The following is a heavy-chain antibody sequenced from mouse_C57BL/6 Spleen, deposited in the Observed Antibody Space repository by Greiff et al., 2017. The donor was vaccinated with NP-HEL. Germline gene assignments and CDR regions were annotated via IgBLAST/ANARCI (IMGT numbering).Heavy chain of an antibody. CDR3: ARSRDRDYAMDY. CDR1: GYTFTSYW. J-gene: IGHJ4*01. V-gene: IGHV1-69*01. Sequence: QVQLQQPGAELVMPGASVKLSCKASGYTFTSYWMHWVKQRPGQGLEWLGEIDPSDSYTNYNQKFKGKSTLTVDKSSSTAYMQLSSLTSEDSAVYYCARSRDRDYAMDYWGQGTSVTVSS. CDR2: IDPSDSYT. D-gene: IGHD3-2*01.